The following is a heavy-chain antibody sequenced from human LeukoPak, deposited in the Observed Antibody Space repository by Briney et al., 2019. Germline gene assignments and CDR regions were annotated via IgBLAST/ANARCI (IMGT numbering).Heavy chain of an antibody. Sequence: GGSLRLSCAASGFTFSSYGMSWVRQAPGKGLEGVSTISGSGGSTYYADSVKGRFTISRDNSKNTLYLQMNSLRAEDTAVYYCAKQANWGWGSAFDIWGQGTMVTVSS. CDR3: AKQANWGWGSAFDI. CDR2: ISGSGGST. D-gene: IGHD7-27*01. J-gene: IGHJ3*02. V-gene: IGHV3-23*01. CDR1: GFTFSSYG.